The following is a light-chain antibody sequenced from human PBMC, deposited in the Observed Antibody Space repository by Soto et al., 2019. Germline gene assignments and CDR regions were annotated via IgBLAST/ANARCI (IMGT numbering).Light chain of an antibody. CDR3: QQYYSTPLT. J-gene: IGKJ4*01. CDR1: QSVLYSSDNQNY. Sequence: DIVMTQSPDSLAVSLGERATINCKSSQSVLYSSDNQNYLAWYQQKTGQPPKLLIYWASTRASGVPDRFSGSGSGTDFTLTISSLQAEDVAVYYCQQYYSTPLTFGGGTKVDIK. CDR2: WAS. V-gene: IGKV4-1*01.